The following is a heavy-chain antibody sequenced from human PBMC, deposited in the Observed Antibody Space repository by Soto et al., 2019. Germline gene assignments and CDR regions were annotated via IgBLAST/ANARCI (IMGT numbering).Heavy chain of an antibody. D-gene: IGHD3-22*01. V-gene: IGHV3-21*06. Sequence: SLRLSCAASGFTFSSYSINWVRQAPLKGLEWVSRISSSRSYIYYADSVKGRFSISRGNAKNSLYLQVNSLRAEDTAVYYCARGTADYYDSSGYFEYWGQGTQVTVSS. CDR2: ISSSRSYI. CDR3: ARGTADYYDSSGYFEY. CDR1: GFTFSSYS. J-gene: IGHJ4*02.